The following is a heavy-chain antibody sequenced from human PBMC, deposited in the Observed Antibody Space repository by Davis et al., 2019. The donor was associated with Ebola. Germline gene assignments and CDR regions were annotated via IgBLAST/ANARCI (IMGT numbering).Heavy chain of an antibody. Sequence: MPSETLSLTCTVSGGSISSSSYYWGWIRQPPGKGLEWIGSIYYSGSTNYNPSLKSRVTISVDTSKNQFSLKLSSVTAADTAVYYCAREDYYDSSGFYYGMDVWGKGTTVTVSS. J-gene: IGHJ6*04. CDR2: IYYSGST. CDR3: AREDYYDSSGFYYGMDV. D-gene: IGHD3-22*01. CDR1: GGSISSSSYY. V-gene: IGHV4-39*07.